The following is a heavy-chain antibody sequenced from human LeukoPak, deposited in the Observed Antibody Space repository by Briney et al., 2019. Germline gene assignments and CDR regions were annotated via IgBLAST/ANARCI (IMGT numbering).Heavy chain of an antibody. CDR1: GGSISTYY. J-gene: IGHJ4*02. Sequence: PSETLSLTCTVSGGSISTYYWSWIPQPPGRGVEWIGYIYYRGSTNYYPSLKSRVTISVDTSKNQFSVKLSSVTAADTAVYYCARAGSSGWIFDYWGQGTLVTVSS. D-gene: IGHD6-19*01. V-gene: IGHV4-59*01. CDR3: ARAGSSGWIFDY. CDR2: IYYRGST.